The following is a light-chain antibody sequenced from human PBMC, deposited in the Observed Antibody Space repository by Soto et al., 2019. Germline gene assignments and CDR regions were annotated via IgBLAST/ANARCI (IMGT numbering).Light chain of an antibody. V-gene: IGKV1-5*03. CDR3: QHYKFFPWT. J-gene: IGKJ1*01. CDR1: QSIDTW. CDR2: KVS. Sequence: EIQMTQSPSTLSASVGDRVTITCRASQSIDTWLAWYQQKPGEVPKVLIYKVSNLQRGVPSRFSGSGSGTEFTLTISGLQPDDFATYYCQHYKFFPWTFGQGTKVDIK.